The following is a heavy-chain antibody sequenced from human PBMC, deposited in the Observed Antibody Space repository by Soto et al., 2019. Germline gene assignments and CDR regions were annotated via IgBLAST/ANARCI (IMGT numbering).Heavy chain of an antibody. CDR3: ARGVANQAAAAANWFDP. J-gene: IGHJ5*02. V-gene: IGHV4-34*01. CDR1: GGSFSDYY. Sequence: QVQLQQWGAGLLKPSETLSLTCAVYGGSFSDYYWSWIRQPPGKGLEWLGEINHRGSTNYNSSLKSRVTISVDTSKNQFSLKLTSVTAADTAVYYCARGVANQAAAAANWFDPWGQGTLVTVSS. D-gene: IGHD6-13*01. CDR2: INHRGST.